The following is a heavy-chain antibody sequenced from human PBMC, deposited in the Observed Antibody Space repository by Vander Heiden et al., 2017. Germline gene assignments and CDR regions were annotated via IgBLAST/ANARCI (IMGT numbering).Heavy chain of an antibody. D-gene: IGHD2-2*01. CDR2: IRSKADNYAT. CDR1: GFSFSGPA. Sequence: EVQLVESGGGLVQPGGSLKLSCAASGFSFSGPAMHWVRQASGKGLEWVGRIRSKADNYATAYAATLKGRFTISRDDSKNTAYLQMNSLKTEDTAMYYCARRDCFSSSCAFDIWGQGTTVTVSS. CDR3: ARRDCFSSSCAFDI. V-gene: IGHV3-73*02. J-gene: IGHJ3*02.